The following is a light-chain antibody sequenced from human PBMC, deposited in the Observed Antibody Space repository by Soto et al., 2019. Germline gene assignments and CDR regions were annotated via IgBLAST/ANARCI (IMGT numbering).Light chain of an antibody. CDR1: SSDVGTYNL. CDR3: LSWAGSRTYYL. V-gene: IGLV2-23*01. J-gene: IGLJ1*01. CDR2: EGN. Sequence: QSVLNQPASVSGSPGESITISCTGTSSDVGTYNLVTCYQQHPGRVPKLILYEGNKRPSGVSSRFSASKSGNTASLTISGLQAEDEADYYCLSWAGSRTYYLFGTGTKVSDL.